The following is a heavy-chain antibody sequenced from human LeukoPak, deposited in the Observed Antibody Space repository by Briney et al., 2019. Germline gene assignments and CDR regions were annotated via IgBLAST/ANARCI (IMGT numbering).Heavy chain of an antibody. D-gene: IGHD3-3*02. J-gene: IGHJ3*01. CDR1: GGSFSGYY. CDR2: INHSGST. V-gene: IGHV4-34*01. CDR3: GRGVRGIC. Sequence: PSETLSLTCAVYGGSFSGYYWSWIRQPPGKGLEWIGEINHSGSTNYNPSLKSRVTISVDTAKNQFSLKLSSVTAADTAFFCGGRGVRGICWAKRTMVTVCS.